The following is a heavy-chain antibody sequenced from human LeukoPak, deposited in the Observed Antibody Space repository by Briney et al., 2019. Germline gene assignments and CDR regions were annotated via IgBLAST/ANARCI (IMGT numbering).Heavy chain of an antibody. V-gene: IGHV3-7*03. Sequence: GGSLRLSCAASGFTFSSYWMSWVRQAPGKGLEWVANIKQDGSEKYYVDSVKGRFTISRDNAKNSLYLQMNSLRAEDTAVYYCAREGITMVRGDHDAFDIWGQGTMVTVSS. CDR1: GFTFSSYW. CDR2: IKQDGSEK. D-gene: IGHD3-10*01. J-gene: IGHJ3*02. CDR3: AREGITMVRGDHDAFDI.